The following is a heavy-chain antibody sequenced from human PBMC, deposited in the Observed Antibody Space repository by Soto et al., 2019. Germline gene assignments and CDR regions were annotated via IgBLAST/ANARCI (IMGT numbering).Heavy chain of an antibody. Sequence: QVQLVESGGGVVQPGRSLRLSCAASGFTFSTYGMHWVRQAPGKGREGVRLLQYDGGRKYYADSLKGRFIISRDNSKNTLYLHMNSLRAEDTAMYYCAKAKGYYDFWSGYYLDYWGQGTLVTVSS. D-gene: IGHD3-3*01. J-gene: IGHJ4*02. CDR1: GFTFSTYG. CDR3: AKAKGYYDFWSGYYLDY. CDR2: LQYDGGRK. V-gene: IGHV3-30*18.